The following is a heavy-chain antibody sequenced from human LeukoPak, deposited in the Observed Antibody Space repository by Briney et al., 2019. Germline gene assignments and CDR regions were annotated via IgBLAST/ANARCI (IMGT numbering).Heavy chain of an antibody. CDR3: ASRITANGTRYFDY. D-gene: IGHD6-13*01. J-gene: IGHJ4*02. Sequence: SETLSLTCTVSGGSISSSSYYWGWIRQPPGKGLEWIGNIYYSGSTYYNPSLKSRVTTSVDTSKNQFSLKLSSVTAADTAVCYCASRITANGTRYFDYWGQGTLVTVSS. V-gene: IGHV4-39*01. CDR2: IYYSGST. CDR1: GGSISSSSYY.